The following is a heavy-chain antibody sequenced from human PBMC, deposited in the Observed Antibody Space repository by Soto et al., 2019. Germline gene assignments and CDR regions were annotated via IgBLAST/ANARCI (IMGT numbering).Heavy chain of an antibody. Sequence: EVQLVESGGSLVQPGGSLSLSCAASGFTFSSFWMSWVRQAPGKGLEWVANIKQDGSEKYYVDSVRGRFSISRDNAKNSLFLQMNSLRAEDTAVYYCARRPYGDYGDYFDYWGQGTLVTVSS. V-gene: IGHV3-7*01. CDR2: IKQDGSEK. D-gene: IGHD4-17*01. J-gene: IGHJ4*02. CDR1: GFTFSSFW. CDR3: ARRPYGDYGDYFDY.